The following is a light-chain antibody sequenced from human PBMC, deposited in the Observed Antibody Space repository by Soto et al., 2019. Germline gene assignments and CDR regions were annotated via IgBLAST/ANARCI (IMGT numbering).Light chain of an antibody. CDR2: SAS. J-gene: IGKJ1*01. V-gene: IGKV1-27*01. CDR3: QNYNSAPQT. Sequence: DIQMTQSPSSLSASVGDRVTITCRASQGISNYLAWYQQKPGKVPKLLIYSASTLQSGVPSRFSGSGSGTDFTLTISSLQREDVTTYCCQNYNSAPQTFGQGTKVEIK. CDR1: QGISNY.